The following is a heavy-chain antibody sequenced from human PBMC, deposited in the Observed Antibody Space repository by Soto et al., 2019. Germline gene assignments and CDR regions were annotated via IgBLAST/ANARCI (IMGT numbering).Heavy chain of an antibody. D-gene: IGHD3-22*01. CDR2: IDPSDSYT. V-gene: IGHV5-10-1*01. Sequence: PGESLKISCKGSGYSFTSYWISWVRQMPGKGLEWMGRIDPSDSYTNYSPSFQGHVTISADKSISTAYLQWSSLKASDTAMYYCASTVTYYYDSSGYRYYYYGMDVWGQGTTVTVSS. J-gene: IGHJ6*02. CDR1: GYSFTSYW. CDR3: ASTVTYYYDSSGYRYYYYGMDV.